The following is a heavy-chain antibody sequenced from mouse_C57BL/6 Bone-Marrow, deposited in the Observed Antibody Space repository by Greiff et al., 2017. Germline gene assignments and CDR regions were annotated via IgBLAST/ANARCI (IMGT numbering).Heavy chain of an antibody. Sequence: VQGVESGAELVRPGTSVKMSCKASGYTFTNYWIGWAKQRPGHGLEWIGDIYPGGGYTNYNEKFKGKATLTADKSSRTAYMQFSSLTSEDSAIYYCARKGLDYDVAMDYWGQGTSVTVSS. CDR2: IYPGGGYT. CDR3: ARKGLDYDVAMDY. J-gene: IGHJ4*01. D-gene: IGHD2-4*01. CDR1: GYTFTNYW. V-gene: IGHV1-63*01.